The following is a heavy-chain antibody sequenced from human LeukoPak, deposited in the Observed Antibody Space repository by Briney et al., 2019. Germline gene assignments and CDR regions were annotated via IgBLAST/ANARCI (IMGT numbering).Heavy chain of an antibody. CDR1: GFTFDDYA. Sequence: PGRSLRLSCAASGFTFDDYAMHWVRQAPGKSLEWVSGISWNSVSIVYADSLKGRFTISRDNAKNSLYLHMNSLRAEDMALYYCAKDRHYSMKNTFDIWGQGTMVTVSS. V-gene: IGHV3-9*03. D-gene: IGHD1-26*01. J-gene: IGHJ3*02. CDR2: ISWNSVSI. CDR3: AKDRHYSMKNTFDI.